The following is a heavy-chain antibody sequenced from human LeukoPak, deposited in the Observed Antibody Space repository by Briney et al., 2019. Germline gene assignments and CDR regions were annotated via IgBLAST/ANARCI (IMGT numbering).Heavy chain of an antibody. Sequence: SETLSLTCTVSGGSISSYYWSWIRQPPGKGLEWIGYIYYSGSTNYNPSLKSRVTISVDTSKNQFSLKLSSVTAADTAVYYCARSRGRGVIILPFDYWGQGTLVTVSS. CDR3: ARSRGRGVIILPFDY. J-gene: IGHJ4*02. CDR2: IYYSGST. V-gene: IGHV4-59*08. D-gene: IGHD3-10*01. CDR1: GGSISSYY.